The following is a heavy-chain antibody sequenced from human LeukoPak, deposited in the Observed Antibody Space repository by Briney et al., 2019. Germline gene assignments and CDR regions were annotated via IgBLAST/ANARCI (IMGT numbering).Heavy chain of an antibody. CDR1: DYTFTSYG. Sequence: ASVKVSCKASDYTFTSYGISWVRQAPGQGLEWMGWINTYNGNTNYAQKLQGRVTMTTDTSTRTAYMELRSLRSGDTAMYYCARQAGGYSSGWYQFHFDYWGPGTLVIVSS. J-gene: IGHJ4*02. D-gene: IGHD6-19*01. CDR2: INTYNGNT. CDR3: ARQAGGYSSGWYQFHFDY. V-gene: IGHV1-18*04.